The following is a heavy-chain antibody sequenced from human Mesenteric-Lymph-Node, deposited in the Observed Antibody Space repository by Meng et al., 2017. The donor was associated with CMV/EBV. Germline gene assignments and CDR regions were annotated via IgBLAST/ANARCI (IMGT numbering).Heavy chain of an antibody. J-gene: IGHJ4*02. D-gene: IGHD3-22*01. CDR2: INHSGST. CDR1: GGSFSAYY. CDR3: ARGRYYYDSSGYFLFDY. V-gene: IGHV4-34*01. Sequence: SETLSLTCAVYGGSFSAYYWSWIRQPPGKGLEWIGEINHSGSTNYNPSLKSRVTISVDTSKNQFSLKLSSVTAADTAVYYCARGRYYYDSSGYFLFDYWGQGTLVTVSS.